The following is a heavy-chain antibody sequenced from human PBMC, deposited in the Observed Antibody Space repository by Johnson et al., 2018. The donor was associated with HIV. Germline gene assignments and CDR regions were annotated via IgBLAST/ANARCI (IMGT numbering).Heavy chain of an antibody. CDR2: ISYDGSNK. CDR3: AREGGALDACDL. D-gene: IGHD1-26*01. Sequence: QMLLVESGGGLVQPGGSLRLSCAASGFTFSSYGMHWVRQAPGKGLEWVAIISYDGSNKHYADSVKGRFTISRDNSKNTLYLQMNSLRAEDTALYYCAREGGALDACDLWGQGTMVTVSS. CDR1: GFTFSSYG. J-gene: IGHJ3*01. V-gene: IGHV3-33*05.